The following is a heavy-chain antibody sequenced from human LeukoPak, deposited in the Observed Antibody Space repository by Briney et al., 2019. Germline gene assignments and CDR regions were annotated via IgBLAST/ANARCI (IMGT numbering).Heavy chain of an antibody. Sequence: GGSLRLSCAASGFTFSSYAMSWVRQAPGKGLEWVSAISGSGGSTYYADSVKGRFTISRDNSKNTLYLQMNSLRAEDTAVYYCAKDQLAYYYDSSGYLTWGQGTLVTVSS. CDR3: AKDQLAYYYDSSGYLT. V-gene: IGHV3-23*01. J-gene: IGHJ4*02. CDR2: ISGSGGST. D-gene: IGHD3-22*01. CDR1: GFTFSSYA.